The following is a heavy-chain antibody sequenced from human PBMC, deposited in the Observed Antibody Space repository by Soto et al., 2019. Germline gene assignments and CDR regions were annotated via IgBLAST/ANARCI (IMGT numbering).Heavy chain of an antibody. CDR2: IWYDGSNK. V-gene: IGHV3-33*01. J-gene: IGHJ6*01. CDR1: GFTFSSYG. Sequence: PGGSLRLSCAASGFTFSSYGMHWVRQAPGKGLEWVAVIWYDGSNKYYADSVKGRFTISRDNSKNTLYLQMNSLRAEDTAVYYCARDPHCSSTSCYPYYYYGMDVWGQGTTVTVSS. CDR3: ARDPHCSSTSCYPYYYYGMDV. D-gene: IGHD2-2*01.